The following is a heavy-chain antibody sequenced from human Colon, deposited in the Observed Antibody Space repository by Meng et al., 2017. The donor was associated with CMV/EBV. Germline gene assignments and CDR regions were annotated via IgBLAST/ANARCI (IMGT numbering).Heavy chain of an antibody. J-gene: IGHJ3*02. V-gene: IGHV3-23*01. D-gene: IGHD5-18*01. Sequence: GESLKISCAASGFTFSAYTMSWVRQAPGKGPEWVSAIRGSGDKTSYADSVTGRFSISRDNSKNTLYLQMNSLRAEDTAVYYCARVGTGGRAFDIWGQGTMVTVSS. CDR1: GFTFSAYT. CDR2: IRGSGDKT. CDR3: ARVGTGGRAFDI.